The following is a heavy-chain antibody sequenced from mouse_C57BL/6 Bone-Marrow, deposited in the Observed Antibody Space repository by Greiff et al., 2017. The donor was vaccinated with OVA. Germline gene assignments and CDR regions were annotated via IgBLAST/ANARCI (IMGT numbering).Heavy chain of an antibody. CDR3: ARRGGYSNYDY. D-gene: IGHD2-5*01. CDR2: IYPGDGDT. V-gene: IGHV1-82*01. CDR1: GYAFSSSW. Sequence: VQGVESGPELVKPGASVKISCKASGYAFSSSWMNWVKQRPGKGLEWIGRIYPGDGDTNYNGKFKGKATLTADKSSSTAYMQLSSLTSEDSAVYFCARRGGYSNYDYWGQGTTLTVSS. J-gene: IGHJ2*01.